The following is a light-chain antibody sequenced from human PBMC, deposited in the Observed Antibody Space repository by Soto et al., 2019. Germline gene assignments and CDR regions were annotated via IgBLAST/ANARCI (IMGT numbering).Light chain of an antibody. Sequence: SYELTQPPSVSVAPGKSATITCGGANIGINAVHWYRQKPGQTPVLVIYYDSDRPSGIPERFSGSNSGNTATLTVSSVEAGDEADYYCQVWDTSSGHLVFGGGTKLTVL. J-gene: IGLJ3*02. CDR2: YDS. CDR1: NIGINA. V-gene: IGLV3-21*04. CDR3: QVWDTSSGHLV.